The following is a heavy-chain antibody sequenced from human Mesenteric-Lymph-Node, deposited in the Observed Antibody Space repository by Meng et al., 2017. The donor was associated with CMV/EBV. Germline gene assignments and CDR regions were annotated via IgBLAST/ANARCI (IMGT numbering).Heavy chain of an antibody. CDR2: MYYSETS. CDR1: GGSISSSNYY. Sequence: GSLRLSCSVSGGSISSSNYYWGWIRQPPGKGLEWIGNMYYSETSYYNPSLKSRVTISVDTSKNQFSLKLSSVTAADTAVYYCARARGGRAITGTTRPFDYWGQGTLVTVSS. D-gene: IGHD1-7*01. CDR3: ARARGGRAITGTTRPFDY. J-gene: IGHJ4*02. V-gene: IGHV4-39*01.